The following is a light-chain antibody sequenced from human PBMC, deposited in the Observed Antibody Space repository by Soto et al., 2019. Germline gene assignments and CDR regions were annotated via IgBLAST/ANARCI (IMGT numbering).Light chain of an antibody. CDR3: QQHGSSPPWT. V-gene: IGKV3-20*01. Sequence: EIVMTQSPATLSVSPGERATLSCRASQSVNSNLAWYQQKPGQAPRLILYGAYSRATGIPDRFSSSGSGTDFTLTISRLEPEDFAVYYCQQHGSSPPWTCGQGTKVDIK. CDR1: QSVNSN. J-gene: IGKJ1*01. CDR2: GAY.